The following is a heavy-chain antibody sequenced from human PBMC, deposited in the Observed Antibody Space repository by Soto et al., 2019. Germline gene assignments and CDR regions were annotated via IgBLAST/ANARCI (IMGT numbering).Heavy chain of an antibody. CDR2: IYYSGST. CDR1: GGSISSGDYY. D-gene: IGHD4-17*01. Sequence: SETLSLTCTVSGGSISSGDYYWSWIRQPPGKGLEWIGYIYYSGSTYYNPSLKSRVTISVDTSKNQFSLKLSSVTAADTAVYYCAREYGDRGLYYFDYWGQETLVTVSA. CDR3: AREYGDRGLYYFDY. J-gene: IGHJ4*02. V-gene: IGHV4-30-4*01.